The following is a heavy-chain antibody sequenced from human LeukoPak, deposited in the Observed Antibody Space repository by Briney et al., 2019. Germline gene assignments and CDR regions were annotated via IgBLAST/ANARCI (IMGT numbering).Heavy chain of an antibody. Sequence: ASVKVSCKASGYIFTSYFMHWVRQAPRQGFEWMGWINPKRGDTNYAQKFQGRVTMTRDTSISTAYMELTRLQSDDTAVYYCARALSSCGARCSWKTDAFDFWGQGTVLTVSS. CDR1: GYIFTSYF. V-gene: IGHV1-2*02. CDR2: INPKRGDT. D-gene: IGHD2-21*01. CDR3: ARALSSCGARCSWKTDAFDF. J-gene: IGHJ3*01.